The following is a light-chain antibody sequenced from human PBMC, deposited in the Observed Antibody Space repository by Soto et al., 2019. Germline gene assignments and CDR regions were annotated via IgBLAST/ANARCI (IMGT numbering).Light chain of an antibody. CDR3: LLYYGGAHLV. Sequence: QAVVTQEPSLTGSPGGTVTLTCASSTGAVTSGNYPSWFQQKPGQTPRTLIYTTNSRHSWTPARFSGSLLGGKAALTLSAVQPEDEADYYCLLYYGGAHLVFGGGTQLTVL. V-gene: IGLV7-43*01. CDR2: TTN. CDR1: TGAVTSGNY. J-gene: IGLJ3*02.